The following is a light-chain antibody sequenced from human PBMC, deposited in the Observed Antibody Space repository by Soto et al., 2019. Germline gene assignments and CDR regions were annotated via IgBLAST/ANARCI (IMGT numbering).Light chain of an antibody. CDR2: GAS. CDR1: QSVSSN. J-gene: IGKJ1*01. CDR3: QQYGSSPPP. Sequence: SAAAVSVYPGERATLYCMASQSVSSNLAWYQQKPGQGPRLLIYGASSRATGTPDRFSGSGSGTDFTLTINRLEPEDFALYYCQQYGSSPPPFGQG. V-gene: IGKV3-20*01.